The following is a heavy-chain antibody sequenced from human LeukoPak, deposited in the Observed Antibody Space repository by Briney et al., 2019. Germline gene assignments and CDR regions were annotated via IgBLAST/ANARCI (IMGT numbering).Heavy chain of an antibody. CDR3: VRDQGVLRFLEWSDDVFDI. CDR1: GFTFNSYS. J-gene: IGHJ3*02. CDR2: IGSSGNII. V-gene: IGHV3-48*01. D-gene: IGHD3-3*01. Sequence: GGSLILFCAASGFTFNSYSMNWVRQAPGKELEGVSYIGSSGNIIYYADSVKGRFTISRDNAKNSLYPQMNSLRAEDTAVYYCVRDQGVLRFLEWSDDVFDIWGQGTMVTVSS.